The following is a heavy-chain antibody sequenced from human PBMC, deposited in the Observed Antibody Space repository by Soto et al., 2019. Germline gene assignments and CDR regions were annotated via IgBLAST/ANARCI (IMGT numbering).Heavy chain of an antibody. CDR2: IFHTGIT. Sequence: QVHLQQWGAGLLKPSETLSLTCAVNDGSFSDWWWSWIRQPPGKGLEWIGEIFHTGITTYRPSLRSRATLSIDTSNNQFSLRLSSVTAADTAVYYCARGHKYVWEIDCWGQGALVTVSS. CDR1: DGSFSDWW. D-gene: IGHD3-16*01. CDR3: ARGHKYVWEIDC. V-gene: IGHV4-34*01. J-gene: IGHJ4*02.